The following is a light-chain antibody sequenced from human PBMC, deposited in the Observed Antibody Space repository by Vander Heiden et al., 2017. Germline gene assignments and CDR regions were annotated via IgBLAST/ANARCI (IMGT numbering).Light chain of an antibody. CDR3: QQYGSFS. Sequence: EIVLTQSPGTLSLSPGERATLSCRASQSVSSSYLAWYQQKPGQAPRLLIYGASSRATSIPDRFSGSGSGTDFTLTISRLEPEDFAVYYCQQYGSFSFGQGTRLEI. CDR1: QSVSSSY. V-gene: IGKV3-20*01. J-gene: IGKJ5*01. CDR2: GAS.